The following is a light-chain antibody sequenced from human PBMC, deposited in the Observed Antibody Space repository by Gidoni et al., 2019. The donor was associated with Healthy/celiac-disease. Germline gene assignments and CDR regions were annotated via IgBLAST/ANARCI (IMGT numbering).Light chain of an antibody. CDR2: WAS. CDR3: QQYYSTPLT. Sequence: DIVMTQSPDSLAVSLGERATINCKSSQSVLYISNNKNYLAWYQQKPGQPPKLLIYWASTRESGVPDRFSGSGSGTDFTLTISSLQAEDVAVYYCQQYYSTPLTFXGXTKVEIK. CDR1: QSVLYISNNKNY. J-gene: IGKJ4*01. V-gene: IGKV4-1*01.